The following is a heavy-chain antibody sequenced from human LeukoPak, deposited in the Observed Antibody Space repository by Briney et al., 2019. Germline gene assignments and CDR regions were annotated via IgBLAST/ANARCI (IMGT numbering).Heavy chain of an antibody. CDR2: ISPSEGST. CDR1: GCTFTSYC. Sequence: ASVTVSCKATGCTFTSYCMHWVRQAPGQGLEWMGIISPSEGSTNYAQNFRGRVTMTRDTSTSTVYMELSTLRSEDTAVFYCARAGTISGYDWGAFDIWGQGTMVTVSS. D-gene: IGHD5-12*01. CDR3: ARAGTISGYDWGAFDI. V-gene: IGHV1-46*01. J-gene: IGHJ3*02.